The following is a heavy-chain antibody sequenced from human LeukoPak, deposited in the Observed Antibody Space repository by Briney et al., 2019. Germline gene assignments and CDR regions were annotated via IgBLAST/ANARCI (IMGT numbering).Heavy chain of an antibody. Sequence: GGSLRLSCAASGFSFSRYYMSWVRQAPGKGLEWVSYISSSGSTIYYADSVKGRFTISRDNAKNSLYLQMNSLRAEDTAVYYCARVAGATWWFDPWGQGTLVTVSS. CDR1: GFSFSRYY. D-gene: IGHD1-26*01. CDR2: ISSSGSTI. CDR3: ARVAGATWWFDP. J-gene: IGHJ5*02. V-gene: IGHV3-11*01.